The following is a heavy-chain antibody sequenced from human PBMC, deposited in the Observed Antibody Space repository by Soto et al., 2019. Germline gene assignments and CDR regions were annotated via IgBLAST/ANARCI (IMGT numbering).Heavy chain of an antibody. CDR3: ARSLYSATKIDY. D-gene: IGHD1-26*01. CDR2: LNGDGSVT. Sequence: EVQMVESGGGLVQPGGSLRLSCAASGFSFSNSWMHWVRQAPGRGLVWVSRLNGDGSVTNYADSVRGRFTISRDNAQSTLFLQMNSLRAEDTAVYYCARSLYSATKIDYWGQGTLVTVSS. V-gene: IGHV3-74*01. CDR1: GFSFSNSW. J-gene: IGHJ4*02.